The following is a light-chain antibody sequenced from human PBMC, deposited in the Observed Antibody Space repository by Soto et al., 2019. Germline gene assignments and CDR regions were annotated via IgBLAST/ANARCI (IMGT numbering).Light chain of an antibody. Sequence: DIQMTQSPSTLSAFVGDIVTTTCRASQRISSWLAWFQQKPGKAPKLLIYGASSLESGVQSWLSGSGYMTEFTLTIDSLQPDDFATYYCQQYSSSSPTVGQGTQLEIK. CDR3: QQYSSSSPT. CDR1: QRISSW. J-gene: IGKJ2*01. V-gene: IGKV1-5*01. CDR2: GAS.